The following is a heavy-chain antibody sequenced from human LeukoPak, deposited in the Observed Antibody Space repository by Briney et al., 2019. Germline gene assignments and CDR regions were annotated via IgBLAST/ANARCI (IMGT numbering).Heavy chain of an antibody. D-gene: IGHD2-2*03. CDR1: GVSISTYY. Sequence: KPSETLSLTCTVSGVSISTYYWSWIRQPPGKGLEWLGYIYSSGSTYYNPSLKSRVTISVDTSKKQFSLKLSSVTAADTAVYYCARGGYCSSSSCYPYNMDVWGKGTTVTVSS. V-gene: IGHV4-59*12. CDR3: ARGGYCSSSSCYPYNMDV. J-gene: IGHJ6*03. CDR2: IYSSGST.